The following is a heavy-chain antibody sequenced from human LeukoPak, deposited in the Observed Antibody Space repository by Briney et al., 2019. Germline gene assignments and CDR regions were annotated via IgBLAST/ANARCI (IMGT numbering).Heavy chain of an antibody. D-gene: IGHD3-22*01. V-gene: IGHV1-69*06. CDR2: IIPIFGTA. J-gene: IGHJ4*02. CDR3: ARDTHSSGYTFDY. Sequence: GASVKVSCKASGGTFSSYAISWVRQAPGQGLEWMGGIIPIFGTANYAQKFQGRVTITADKSTSTAYMELSSLRSEDTAVYYCARDTHSSGYTFDYWGQGTLVTVSS. CDR1: GGTFSSYA.